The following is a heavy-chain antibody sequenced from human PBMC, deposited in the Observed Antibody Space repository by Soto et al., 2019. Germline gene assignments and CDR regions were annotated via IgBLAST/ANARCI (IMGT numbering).Heavy chain of an antibody. CDR1: GFTFSSYA. Sequence: EVQLLESGGGLVQPGESLRLSCAASGFTFSSYAMSWVRQAPGKGLEWVSVISGSDDSTYYADSVRGRFTISRDNSKNPLYLQMNSLRAEDTDVYYCATMSSSSTFDYWGQGTLVTVSS. D-gene: IGHD6-6*01. V-gene: IGHV3-23*01. CDR2: ISGSDDST. CDR3: ATMSSSSTFDY. J-gene: IGHJ4*02.